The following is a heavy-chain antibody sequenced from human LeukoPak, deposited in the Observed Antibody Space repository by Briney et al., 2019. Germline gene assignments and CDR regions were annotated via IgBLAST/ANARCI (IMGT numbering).Heavy chain of an antibody. CDR2: IYYSGST. Sequence: SETLSLTCTVSGGSLSSGGYYWSWIRQHPGKGLEWIGYIYYSGSTYYNPSLKSRVTISVDTSKNQFSLKLSSVTAADTAVYYCARAPRRAAAGKDYYYYGMDVWGQGTTVTVSS. CDR3: ARAPRRAAAGKDYYYYGMDV. V-gene: IGHV4-31*03. J-gene: IGHJ6*02. CDR1: GGSLSSGGYY. D-gene: IGHD6-13*01.